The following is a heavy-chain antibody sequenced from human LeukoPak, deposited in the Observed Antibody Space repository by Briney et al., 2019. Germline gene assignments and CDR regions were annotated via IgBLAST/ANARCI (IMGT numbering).Heavy chain of an antibody. CDR3: ARHYYGSGTYYHFDY. Sequence: GASVKVSCKASGYSFPSYGISWMRQAPGQGLEWMAWISPYNGNTNYAQRLQGRVTLTTDTSTTTAHMELRSLRSDDTAVYYCARHYYGSGTYYHFDYWGQGTLVTVSS. J-gene: IGHJ4*02. CDR1: GYSFPSYG. CDR2: ISPYNGNT. D-gene: IGHD3-10*01. V-gene: IGHV1-18*01.